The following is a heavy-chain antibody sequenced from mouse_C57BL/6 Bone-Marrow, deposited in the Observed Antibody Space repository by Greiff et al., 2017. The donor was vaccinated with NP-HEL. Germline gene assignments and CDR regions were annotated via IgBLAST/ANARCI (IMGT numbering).Heavy chain of an antibody. J-gene: IGHJ1*03. Sequence: EVQVVESGPGLVKPSQSLSLTCSVTGYSITRGYYWNWIRQFPGNKLEWMGYISYDGSNNYNPYLKNRISITRDTSKNQFFRKLNSVTTEDTATYYCAREGYYGSRYFDVWGTGTTVTVSS. CDR1: GYSITRGYY. CDR3: AREGYYGSRYFDV. V-gene: IGHV3-6*01. CDR2: ISYDGSN. D-gene: IGHD1-1*01.